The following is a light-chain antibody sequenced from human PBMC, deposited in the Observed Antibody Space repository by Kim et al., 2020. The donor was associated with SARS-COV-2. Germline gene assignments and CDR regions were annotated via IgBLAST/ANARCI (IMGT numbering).Light chain of an antibody. CDR2: GKN. J-gene: IGLJ2*01. CDR1: SLRSYY. V-gene: IGLV3-19*01. CDR3: NSRDSSPL. Sequence: SSELTQDPAVSVALGQTVRITCQGDSLRSYYASWYQQKPGRAPVLVIYGKNNRPSGIPDRFSGSSSGNTASLTITGAQAEDEADYYCNSRDSSPLFGGGTKLTVL.